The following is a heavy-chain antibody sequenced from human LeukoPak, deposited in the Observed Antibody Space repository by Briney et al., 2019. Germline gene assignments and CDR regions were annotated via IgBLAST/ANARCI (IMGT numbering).Heavy chain of an antibody. CDR2: ISNSGSYI. Sequence: GGSLRLSCAASGFIFSSYSMNWVRQAPGKGLEWVSSISNSGSYIYYADSVKGRFTISRDNAKNSLYLQMNSLSAEDTALYFCTRDPGYSFYFDYWGQGILVTVSS. D-gene: IGHD5-12*01. CDR3: TRDPGYSFYFDY. CDR1: GFIFSSYS. V-gene: IGHV3-21*06. J-gene: IGHJ4*02.